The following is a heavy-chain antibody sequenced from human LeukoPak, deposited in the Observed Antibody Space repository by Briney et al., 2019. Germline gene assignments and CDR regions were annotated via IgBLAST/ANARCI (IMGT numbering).Heavy chain of an antibody. CDR1: GGSFSGYY. J-gene: IGHJ4*02. CDR2: INHSGST. Sequence: SETLSLTCAVHGGSFSGYYWSWIRQPPGKGLEWIGEINHSGSTNYNPSLKSRVTISADTSKNQFSLKLSSVTAADTAVYYCATCGGGIAAAGSLDYWGQGTLVTVSS. D-gene: IGHD6-13*01. V-gene: IGHV4-34*01. CDR3: ATCGGGIAAAGSLDY.